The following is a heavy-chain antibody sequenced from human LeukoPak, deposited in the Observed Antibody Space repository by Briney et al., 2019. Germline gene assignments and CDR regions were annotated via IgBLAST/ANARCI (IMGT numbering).Heavy chain of an antibody. CDR2: IRSKAYGGTT. D-gene: IGHD5-18*01. CDR1: GFTFSNAW. V-gene: IGHV3-49*04. Sequence: PGGSLRLSCAASGFTFSNAWMSWVRQAPGKGLEWVGFIRSKAYGGTTEYAASVKGRFTISRDDSKSIAYLQMNSLKTEDTAVYYCTRFFIQLWTRNWGQGTLVTVSS. CDR3: TRFFIQLWTRN. J-gene: IGHJ4*02.